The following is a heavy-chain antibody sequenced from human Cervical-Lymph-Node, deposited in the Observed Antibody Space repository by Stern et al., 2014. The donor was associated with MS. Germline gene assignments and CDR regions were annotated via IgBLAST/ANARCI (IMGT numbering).Heavy chain of an antibody. V-gene: IGHV5-51*01. CDR1: GYTFTTYW. CDR2: IYPRDSDA. Sequence: VQLVQSGAEVKKPGESLKISCKASGYTFTTYWIGWVRQMSGKGLEWMGIIYPRDSDARLSPSFQGQVTISVDKSITTAYLQWSSLKASDTAIYYCARRGPAAEIDFWGQGTLVTVSS. CDR3: ARRGPAAEIDF. J-gene: IGHJ4*02. D-gene: IGHD6-13*01.